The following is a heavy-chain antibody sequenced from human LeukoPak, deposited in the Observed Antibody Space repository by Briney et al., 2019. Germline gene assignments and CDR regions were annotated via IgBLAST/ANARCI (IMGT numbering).Heavy chain of an antibody. Sequence: PGGSLRLSCAASGFTFSDYWMHWVRQAPGKGLVWVSRIKSDGSSTSYADSVKGRFTISRDNSKNTLYLQMNSLRAEDTAVYYCAKPEPQYYDFWSGYPDWGQGTLVTVSS. J-gene: IGHJ4*02. CDR1: GFTFSDYW. CDR2: IKSDGSST. V-gene: IGHV3-74*01. D-gene: IGHD3-3*01. CDR3: AKPEPQYYDFWSGYPD.